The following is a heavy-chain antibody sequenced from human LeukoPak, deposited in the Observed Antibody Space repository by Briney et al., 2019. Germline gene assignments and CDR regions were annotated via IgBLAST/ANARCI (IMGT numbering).Heavy chain of an antibody. CDR1: GFTFSSYA. CDR3: ARRSRASILYNWFDS. V-gene: IGHV3-30*04. D-gene: IGHD2-21*01. Sequence: GGSLRLSCAASGFTFSSYAMHWVRQAPGKGLEWVAVISYDGSNKYYADSVKGRFTISRDNSKNTLYLQMNSLRAEDTAVYYCARRSRASILYNWFDSWGQGTLVTVSS. CDR2: ISYDGSNK. J-gene: IGHJ5*01.